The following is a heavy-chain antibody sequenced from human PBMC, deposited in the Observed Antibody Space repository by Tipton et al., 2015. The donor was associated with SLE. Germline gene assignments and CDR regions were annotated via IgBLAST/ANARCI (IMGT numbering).Heavy chain of an antibody. V-gene: IGHV3-7*01. CDR3: ARVLAYYYGSGSYLYYFDY. Sequence: SLRLSCAASGFTFSSYWMSWVRQAPGKGLEWVANIKQDGSEKYYVDSVKGRFTISRDNAKNSLYLQMNSLRAEDTAVYYCARVLAYYYGSGSYLYYFDYWGQGTLVTVSS. CDR2: IKQDGSEK. CDR1: GFTFSSYW. D-gene: IGHD3-10*01. J-gene: IGHJ4*02.